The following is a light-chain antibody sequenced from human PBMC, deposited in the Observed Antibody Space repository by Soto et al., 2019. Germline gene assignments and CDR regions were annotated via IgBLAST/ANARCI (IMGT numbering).Light chain of an antibody. CDR2: RAS. CDR3: QQYVTSPWA. V-gene: IGKV3-20*01. Sequence: EIVLTQSPATLSVSPGERATFSCRASQNIYSNIAWYQQRPGQAPRLLIYRASTRATGVPARFSGSGSGTDFTLTISRLEPEDFAVYYCQQYVTSPWAFGQGTKVDIK. J-gene: IGKJ1*01. CDR1: QNIYSN.